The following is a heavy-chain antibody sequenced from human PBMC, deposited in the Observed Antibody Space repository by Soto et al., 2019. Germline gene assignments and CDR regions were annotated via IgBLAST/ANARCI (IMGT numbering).Heavy chain of an antibody. CDR2: INHSGST. V-gene: IGHV4-34*01. D-gene: IGHD2-15*01. Sequence: QVQLQQWGAGLLKPSETLSLTCAVYGGSFSGYYWSWIRQPPGKGLEWIGEINHSGSTNYNPSLKSRVTISVDTTTHQFSLTLGSVTAADPAVYYCARSGSVVVAAIVRGARRFDPWGQGTLVTVSS. CDR3: ARSGSVVVAAIVRGARRFDP. J-gene: IGHJ5*02. CDR1: GGSFSGYY.